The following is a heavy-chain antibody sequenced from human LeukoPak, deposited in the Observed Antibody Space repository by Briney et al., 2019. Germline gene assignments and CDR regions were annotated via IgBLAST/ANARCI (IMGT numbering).Heavy chain of an antibody. CDR2: INHSGST. CDR3: ARTKQWLVPDY. V-gene: IGHV4-34*01. Sequence: SETLSLTCAVYGGSFSGYYWSWIRQPPGKGLEWIGEINHSGSTNYHPSLKSRVTISVDTSKNQFSLRLSSVTAADTAVYYCARTKQWLVPDYWGQGTLVTVSS. CDR1: GGSFSGYY. J-gene: IGHJ4*02. D-gene: IGHD6-19*01.